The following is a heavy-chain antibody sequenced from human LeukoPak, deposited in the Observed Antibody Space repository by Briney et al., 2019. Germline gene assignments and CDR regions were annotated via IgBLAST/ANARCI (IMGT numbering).Heavy chain of an antibody. V-gene: IGHV3-48*03. J-gene: IGHJ4*02. CDR3: ARHNGWYDY. CDR1: GFSSCSYE. CDR2: ISSSGST. Sequence: GGSLRLSCAASGFSSCSYEMNWGRHAPGKGLEWISYISSSGSTMYADSVTGRFTISRDNAKNSLHLQMNSLRAEDTAVYYCARHNGWYDYWGQGTLVTVSS. D-gene: IGHD6-19*01.